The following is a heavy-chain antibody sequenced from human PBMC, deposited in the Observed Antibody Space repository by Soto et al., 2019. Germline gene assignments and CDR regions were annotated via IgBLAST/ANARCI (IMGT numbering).Heavy chain of an antibody. Sequence: QVQLVQAGAEVKKPGSSMRVSCKASGGTLSNYGISWVRQAPGKALEWLGGIISVFDTANYAQKFQVRVTITANAAKRTVYMDVTSLRSAVTAVYYCSRGDATKIVVTTYYAMDVWGQGTTVSVSS. CDR3: SRGDATKIVVTTYYAMDV. D-gene: IGHD2-15*01. CDR2: IISVFDTA. J-gene: IGHJ6*01. V-gene: IGHV1-69*12. CDR1: GGTLSNYG.